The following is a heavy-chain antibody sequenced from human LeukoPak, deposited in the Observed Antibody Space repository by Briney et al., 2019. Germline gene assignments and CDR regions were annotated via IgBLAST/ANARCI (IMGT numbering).Heavy chain of an antibody. D-gene: IGHD6-13*01. CDR1: GFTFSSYW. Sequence: GGSLRLSCAASGFTFSSYWMHWIRQVPGKGLVWVSRINSDGSSTTYADSVKGRFTISRDNAKNTLYLQMNSLRAEDTAVYYCARGLRGYSSSCKDYWGQGTLVTASP. J-gene: IGHJ4*02. V-gene: IGHV3-74*01. CDR3: ARGLRGYSSSCKDY. CDR2: INSDGSST.